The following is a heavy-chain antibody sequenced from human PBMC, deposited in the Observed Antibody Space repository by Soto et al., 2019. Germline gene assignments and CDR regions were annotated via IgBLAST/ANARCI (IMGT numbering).Heavy chain of an antibody. CDR2: TYYRSKRYN. CDR3: ANSPRGDWSYYYYGMDV. CDR1: GDSVSSNSAA. D-gene: IGHD2-21*02. J-gene: IGHJ6*02. V-gene: IGHV6-1*01. Sequence: SQTLSLTCAISGDSVSSNSAAWNWIRQSPSRGLEWLGRTYYRSKRYNDYAVSVKSRITIKPDTSKNQFSLQLNSVTPEDTAVYYCANSPRGDWSYYYYGMDVWGQGTTVTVS.